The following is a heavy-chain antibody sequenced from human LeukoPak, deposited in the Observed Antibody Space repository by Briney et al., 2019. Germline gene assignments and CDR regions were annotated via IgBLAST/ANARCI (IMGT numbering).Heavy chain of an antibody. J-gene: IGHJ5*02. CDR2: IHTSSDT. CDR3: IVFGDSNH. D-gene: IGHD4-17*01. CDR1: GPTGSHNY. Sequence: GGSLRLSCAASGPTGSHNYVSWVRQAPGKGLEWVSAIHTSSDTCYADSVKGRFTISRDTSKNTLYLQINSLRVEDTAVYYCIVFGDSNHWGQGTLVTVSS. V-gene: IGHV3-53*01.